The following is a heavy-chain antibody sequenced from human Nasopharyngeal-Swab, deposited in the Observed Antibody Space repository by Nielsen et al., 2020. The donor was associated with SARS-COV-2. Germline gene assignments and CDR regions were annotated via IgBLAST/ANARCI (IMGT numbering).Heavy chain of an antibody. V-gene: IGHV3-23*01. CDR2: IGGVGSPT. D-gene: IGHD7-27*01. CDR1: EFTFRTYA. CDR3: AKHSPHSPPGDRVFDY. J-gene: IGHJ4*02. Sequence: GGSLRLSCAASEFTFRTYAMSWVRQAPGKGLEWVSAIGGVGSPTFYADSVKGRFTISRDNSKNMLFLQMNSLTADDTAVYYCAKHSPHSPPGDRVFDYWGQGTLVTVS.